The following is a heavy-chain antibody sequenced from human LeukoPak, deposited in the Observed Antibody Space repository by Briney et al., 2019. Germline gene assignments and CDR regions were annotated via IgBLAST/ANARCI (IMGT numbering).Heavy chain of an antibody. CDR1: GDSISGYY. J-gene: IGHJ4*02. Sequence: PSETVSLTCTVSGDSISGYYWNWIRQPAGKGLEWIGRMYSSGSTNYSPSLKSRVTMSADTSKNQCSLKLRSVTPADTAVYYCARDRGSGWHLDYWGQGTLVTVSS. V-gene: IGHV4-4*07. CDR3: ARDRGSGWHLDY. CDR2: MYSSGST. D-gene: IGHD6-19*01.